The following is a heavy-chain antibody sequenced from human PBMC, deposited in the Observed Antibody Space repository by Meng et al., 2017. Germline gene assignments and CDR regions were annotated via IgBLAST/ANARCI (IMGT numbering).Heavy chain of an antibody. Sequence: RSVECGGGLGKPVGSLRLSSAASGLRFTDAWMSWVRQAPGKGLVWVGRIERKSVGGKIYYAAPVKGRFTISRDDSKHTLYLQMDSLINEDTAVYFCATGAAAADHWGQGTLVTVSS. J-gene: IGHJ4*02. D-gene: IGHD6-13*01. V-gene: IGHV3-15*04. CDR2: IERKSVGGKI. CDR1: GLRFTDAW. CDR3: ATGAAAADH.